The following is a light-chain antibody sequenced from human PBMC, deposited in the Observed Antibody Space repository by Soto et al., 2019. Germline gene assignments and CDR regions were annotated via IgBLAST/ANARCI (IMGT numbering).Light chain of an antibody. CDR3: QQYGGSPPYT. Sequence: EIVLTQSPGTLSLSPGERATLSCRASQSVSSTYFAWYQQKPGQAPRLLISGASSRATGIPDRFSGGGSGTVFTLTISRLEPEDFAVYYCQQYGGSPPYTFGQGTKLEIK. V-gene: IGKV3-20*01. CDR2: GAS. CDR1: QSVSSTY. J-gene: IGKJ2*01.